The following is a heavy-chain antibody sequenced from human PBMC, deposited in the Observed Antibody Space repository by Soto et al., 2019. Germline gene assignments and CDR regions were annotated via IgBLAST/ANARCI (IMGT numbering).Heavy chain of an antibody. Sequence: GASVKVSCKASGYTFTSYGISWVRQAPGQGLEWMGWISAYNGNTNYAQKFQGWVTMTRDTSISTAYMELSRLRSDDTAVYYCAREGVATITTYYYYGMDVWGQGTTVTVSS. D-gene: IGHD5-12*01. CDR1: GYTFTSYG. CDR2: ISAYNGNT. CDR3: AREGVATITTYYYYGMDV. V-gene: IGHV1-18*01. J-gene: IGHJ6*02.